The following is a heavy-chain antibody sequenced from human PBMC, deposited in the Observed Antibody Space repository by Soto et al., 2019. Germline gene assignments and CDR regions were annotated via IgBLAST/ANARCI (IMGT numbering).Heavy chain of an antibody. D-gene: IGHD1-1*01. V-gene: IGHV6-1*01. CDR2: TYYRSKWYN. J-gene: IGHJ4*02. Sequence: PSQTLSLTCAISGDSVSNNSAAWNWIRQSPSRGLEWLGRTYYRSKWYNDYAVSVKSRITINPDTSKNQFSLQLNSVTPEDTAVYYCASVNRNWNHEYFDYWGQGTLVTVSS. CDR1: GDSVSNNSAA. CDR3: ASVNRNWNHEYFDY.